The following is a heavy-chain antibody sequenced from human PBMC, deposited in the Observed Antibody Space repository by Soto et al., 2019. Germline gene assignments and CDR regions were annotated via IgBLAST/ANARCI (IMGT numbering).Heavy chain of an antibody. Sequence: EVQRLESGGGLVQPGGSLRLSCAASGFIFRNYAMSWVRQAPGKGLEWVSAISGSAGSRYYADSVKGRFTISRDNSKNTLYLQMNSLRVEDTAVYYCANDGYTQGQPDYWGQGTLVTVSS. J-gene: IGHJ4*02. CDR3: ANDGYTQGQPDY. D-gene: IGHD5-18*01. V-gene: IGHV3-23*01. CDR2: ISGSAGSR. CDR1: GFIFRNYA.